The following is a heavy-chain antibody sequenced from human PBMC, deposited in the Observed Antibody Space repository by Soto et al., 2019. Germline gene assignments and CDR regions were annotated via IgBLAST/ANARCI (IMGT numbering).Heavy chain of an antibody. J-gene: IGHJ5*02. CDR2: INHSGST. D-gene: IGHD3-10*01. Sequence: QVQLQQWGAGLLKPSETLSLTCAVYGGSFSGYYWSWIRQPPGKGLEWIGEINHSGSTNYNPSLKSRVTISVDTSKNQFSLKLSAVTAADTAVYYCNMVRGPTVEGWFDPWGQGTLVTVSS. V-gene: IGHV4-34*01. CDR3: NMVRGPTVEGWFDP. CDR1: GGSFSGYY.